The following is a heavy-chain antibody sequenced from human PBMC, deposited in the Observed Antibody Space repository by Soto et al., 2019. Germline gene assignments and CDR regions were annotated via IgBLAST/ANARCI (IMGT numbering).Heavy chain of an antibody. CDR1: GGTFSSYA. J-gene: IGHJ4*02. D-gene: IGHD6-13*01. CDR3: AKPLPIAAAGPLDY. CDR2: IIPIFGTA. Sequence: SVKVSCKASGGTFSSYAISWVRQAPGQGLEWMGGIIPIFGTANYAQKFQGRVTITADKSTSTAYMELSSLRSEDTAVYYCAKPLPIAAAGPLDYWGQGTLVTVSS. V-gene: IGHV1-69*06.